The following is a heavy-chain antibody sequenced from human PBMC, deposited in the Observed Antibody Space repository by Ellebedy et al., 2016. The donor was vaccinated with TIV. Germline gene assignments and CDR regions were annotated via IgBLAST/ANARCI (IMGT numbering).Heavy chain of an antibody. CDR2: VSDSGSA. D-gene: IGHD5-12*01. CDR3: ARDPSVGSGHDRERRPGKFSFYGLDV. CDR1: GGSISNYY. Sequence: MPSETLSLTCTVSGGSISNYYWSGVRQPPGRGLEWIGYVSDSGSANHNPSLTSRVTISIDTSKNQFSLNLRSVTAADTAVYYCARDPSVGSGHDRERRPGKFSFYGLDVWGQGTTVIVSS. V-gene: IGHV4-59*01. J-gene: IGHJ6*02.